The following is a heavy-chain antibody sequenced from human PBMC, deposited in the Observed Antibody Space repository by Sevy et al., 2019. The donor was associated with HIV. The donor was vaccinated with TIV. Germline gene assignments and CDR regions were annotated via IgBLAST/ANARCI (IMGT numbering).Heavy chain of an antibody. D-gene: IGHD6-19*01. CDR1: GFTFSSYW. Sequence: GGSLRPSCAASGFTFSSYWMSWVRQAPGKGLEWVANIKQGGSEKYYVDSVKGRFTISRDNAKNSLYLQMNSLRAEDTAVYYCARVHWLDAFDIWGQGTMVTVSS. CDR2: IKQGGSEK. V-gene: IGHV3-7*01. CDR3: ARVHWLDAFDI. J-gene: IGHJ3*02.